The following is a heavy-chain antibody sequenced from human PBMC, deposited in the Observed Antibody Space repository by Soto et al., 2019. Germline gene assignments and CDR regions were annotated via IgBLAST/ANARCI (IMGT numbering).Heavy chain of an antibody. CDR3: ARCPYSDWTIAAS. Sequence: QVQIQQWGAGLLKPSETLSLTCAVSGGSFSGYFWTCIREPPGQGLEWIAEVRHDGITSYKSSLKSRVSTSIDTSAGQIYLNLISVTAADAALYYCARCPYSDWTIAASWGQGIRVTGSS. CDR1: GGSFSGYF. J-gene: IGHJ5*02. CDR2: VRHDGIT. D-gene: IGHD4-17*01. V-gene: IGHV4-34*01.